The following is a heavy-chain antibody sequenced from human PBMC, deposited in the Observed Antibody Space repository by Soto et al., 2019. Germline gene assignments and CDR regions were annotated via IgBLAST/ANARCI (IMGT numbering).Heavy chain of an antibody. D-gene: IGHD2-15*01. CDR1: GGSITSSKL. Sequence: PSETLSLTCAVSGGSITSSKLCSSVRHPSGKGLEWIGEIYHSGSTNYNPSLKSRVTISVDKSKNQFSLKLRSVTADDTAVYYCARDRPLHPSYHNYGMDVWGQGITVS. CDR3: ARDRPLHPSYHNYGMDV. CDR2: IYHSGST. J-gene: IGHJ6*01. V-gene: IGHV4-4*02.